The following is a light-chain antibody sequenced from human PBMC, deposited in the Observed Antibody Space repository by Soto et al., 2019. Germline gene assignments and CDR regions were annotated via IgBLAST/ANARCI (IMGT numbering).Light chain of an antibody. CDR1: SSNIGAGYD. V-gene: IGLV1-40*01. CDR3: QSYDSSLSGVV. CDR2: GNS. Sequence: QSVLTQPPSVSGAPGQRVTISCTGSSSNIGAGYDVHWYQQLPGTAPKLLIYGNSNRPSGVPDRFSGSKSGTSASLAITGLQAEDEADAYCQSYDSSLSGVVFGGGTKLTGL. J-gene: IGLJ2*01.